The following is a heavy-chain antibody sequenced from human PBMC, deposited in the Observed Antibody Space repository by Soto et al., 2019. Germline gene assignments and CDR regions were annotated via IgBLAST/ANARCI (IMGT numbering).Heavy chain of an antibody. V-gene: IGHV1-18*01. CDR3: ARDVGDDSSIYNDVFDI. CDR2: ISAYNGDT. D-gene: IGHD3-22*01. Sequence: QVQLVQSGAEVKEPGASVKVSCKASGYTFMKYDINWVRQAPGQGLEWMGRISAYNGDTNYAQKVQGRVIMTTDTSTSTAYMELRSLRSDDTAVYYCARDVGDDSSIYNDVFDIWGQGTLVTVSS. CDR1: GYTFMKYD. J-gene: IGHJ3*02.